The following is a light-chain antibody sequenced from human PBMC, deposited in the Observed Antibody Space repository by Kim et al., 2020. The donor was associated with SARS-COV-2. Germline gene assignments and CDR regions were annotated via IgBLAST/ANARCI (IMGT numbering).Light chain of an antibody. J-gene: IGKJ2*01. Sequence: GERVALARRASQYLANNLACYQQTPGQAPRLLIYGASMRATDIPARFSGSGSGTEFTLTISSLQSEDFAVYYCQHYNLWPPLYTFGQGTKLEI. CDR3: QHYNLWPPLYT. CDR2: GAS. CDR1: QYLANN. V-gene: IGKV3-15*01.